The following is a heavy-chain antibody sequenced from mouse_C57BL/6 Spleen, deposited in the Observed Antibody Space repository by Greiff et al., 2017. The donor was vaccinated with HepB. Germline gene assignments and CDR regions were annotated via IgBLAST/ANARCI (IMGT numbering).Heavy chain of an antibody. J-gene: IGHJ4*01. CDR3: ARTAQSYAMDY. CDR2: INPSNGGT. D-gene: IGHD3-2*02. CDR1: GYTFTSYW. Sequence: QVHVKQPGTELVKPGASVKLSCKASGYTFTSYWMHWVKQRPGQGLEWIGNINPSNGGTNYNEKFKSKATLTVDKSSSTAYMQLSSLTSEDSAVYYCARTAQSYAMDYWGQGTSVTGSS. V-gene: IGHV1-53*01.